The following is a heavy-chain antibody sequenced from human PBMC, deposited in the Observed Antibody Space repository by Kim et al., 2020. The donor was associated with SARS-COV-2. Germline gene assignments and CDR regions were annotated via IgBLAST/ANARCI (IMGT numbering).Heavy chain of an antibody. CDR2: IIPIFGTA. Sequence: SVKVSCKASGGTFSSYAISWVRQAPGQGLEWMGGIIPIFGTANYAQKFQGRVTITADESTSTAYMELSSLRSEDTAVYYCARDRGFGGDTGSFDYWGQGTLVTVAS. V-gene: IGHV1-69*13. CDR3: ARDRGFGGDTGSFDY. CDR1: GGTFSSYA. D-gene: IGHD3-16*01. J-gene: IGHJ4*02.